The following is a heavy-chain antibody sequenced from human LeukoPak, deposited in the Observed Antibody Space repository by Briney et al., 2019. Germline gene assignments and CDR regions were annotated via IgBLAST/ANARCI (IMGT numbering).Heavy chain of an antibody. J-gene: IGHJ4*02. V-gene: IGHV4-34*01. CDR2: INHSGST. D-gene: IGHD3-10*01. CDR1: GGSFSGYY. Sequence: PSETLSLTCAVYGGSFSGYYWSWIRQPPGKGLEWIGEINHSGSTNYNPSPKSRVTISVDTSKNQFSLKLSSVTAADTAVYYCARDPMGGSGKDYWGQGTLVTVSS. CDR3: ARDPMGGSGKDY.